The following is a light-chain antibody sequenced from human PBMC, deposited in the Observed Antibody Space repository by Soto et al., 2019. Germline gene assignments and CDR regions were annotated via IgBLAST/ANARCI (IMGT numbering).Light chain of an antibody. V-gene: IGKV3-20*01. CDR3: QQYGSSPT. CDR2: GAS. Sequence: EIVLTQSPGTLSLSPGERATLSCRASQSVSSSYLAWYQQKPGRAPRLLIYGASSSATGIPDRFSGSGSGTDFTLTISRLEPEDFAVYYFQQYGSSPTFGQGTKLEIK. CDR1: QSVSSSY. J-gene: IGKJ2*01.